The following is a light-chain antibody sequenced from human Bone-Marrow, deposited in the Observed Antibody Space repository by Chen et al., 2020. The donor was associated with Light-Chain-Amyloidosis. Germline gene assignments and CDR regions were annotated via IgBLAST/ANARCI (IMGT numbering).Light chain of an antibody. CDR3: QSADSGGTYVGI. V-gene: IGLV3-25*03. CDR2: RDT. J-gene: IGLJ2*01. CDR1: DLPTKY. Sequence: SYELTQPPSVSVSPGQTARITCSGDDLPTKYAYWYQQKPGQAPVLVIHRDTERPSGISERFSGSSSGTTATLTISGVQAEDEADYHCQSADSGGTYVGIFGGGAKLTVL.